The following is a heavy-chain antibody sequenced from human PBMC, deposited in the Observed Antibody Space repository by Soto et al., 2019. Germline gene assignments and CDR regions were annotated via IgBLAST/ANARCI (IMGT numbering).Heavy chain of an antibody. J-gene: IGHJ6*02. V-gene: IGHV3-11*06. CDR2: ISSDSIYT. Sequence: QVQLVESGGGLVKPGGSLRLSCAASGFTFNDHYMTWIRQAPGKGLEWVSFISSDSIYTNSADSVKGRFTISRDNAKNLLYLQMSSLRVEDTAVYYCAWDSTGSGLDYGMDVWGQGTTVDVSS. D-gene: IGHD3-10*01. CDR1: GFTFNDHY. CDR3: AWDSTGSGLDYGMDV.